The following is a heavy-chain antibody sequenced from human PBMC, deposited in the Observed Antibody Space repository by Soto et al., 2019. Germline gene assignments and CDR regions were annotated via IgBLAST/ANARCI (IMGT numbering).Heavy chain of an antibody. V-gene: IGHV1-8*01. CDR1: GYTFTSFG. J-gene: IGHJ4*02. CDR3: ARAAKYYDSSGYYEEFYHFDY. Sequence: ASVKVSCKASGYTFTSFGINWVRQATGQGLEWMGWMNPNSGNTGYAQKFQGRVTMTRNTSISTAYMELSSLRSEDTAVYYCARAAKYYDSSGYYEEFYHFDYWGQGTLVTVSS. CDR2: MNPNSGNT. D-gene: IGHD3-22*01.